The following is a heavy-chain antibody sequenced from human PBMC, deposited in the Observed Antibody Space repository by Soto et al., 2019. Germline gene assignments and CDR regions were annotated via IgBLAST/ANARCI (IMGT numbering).Heavy chain of an antibody. CDR1: GGSISSGNYY. CDR3: ATMGTPATGLYFFDY. J-gene: IGHJ4*02. V-gene: IGHV4-30-4*01. Sequence: QVQLQESGPGLVKHSQTLSLTCTVSGGSISSGNYYWSWIRQPPGKGLEWIGFISYSGSTYYSTSLKSRVTISVDTSKSQFSLNLSFVTAADTAVYYCATMGTPATGLYFFDYWGQGSLVTVSS. D-gene: IGHD2-15*01. CDR2: ISYSGST.